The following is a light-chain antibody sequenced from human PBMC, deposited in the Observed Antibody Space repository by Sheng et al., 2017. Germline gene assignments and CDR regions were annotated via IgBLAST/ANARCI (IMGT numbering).Light chain of an antibody. CDR2: EGT. CDR1: DSDPGAYNL. J-gene: IGLJ1*01. V-gene: IGLV2-23*01. Sequence: QSALTQPASVSGSPGQSITITCTGIDSDPGAYNLVSWYQQHPGKVPKLIIYEGTKRPSGVSNRFSASKSGNTASLAISGLQAEDEADYYCSADGVSNNFYVFGTGTKVTVL. CDR3: SADGVSNNFYV.